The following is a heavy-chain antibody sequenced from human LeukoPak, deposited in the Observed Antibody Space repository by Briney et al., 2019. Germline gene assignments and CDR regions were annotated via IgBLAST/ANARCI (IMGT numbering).Heavy chain of an antibody. D-gene: IGHD1-14*01. J-gene: IGHJ4*02. CDR2: INSDGSST. V-gene: IGHV3-74*01. Sequence: PGGSLRLSCAASGFTFSNYWMHWVRQAPGKGLVWVSRINSDGSSTSYADSVKGRFTISRDNAKNTLYLQINSLRAEDTAVYYCTSSSPSRRLDYWGQGTLVTVSS. CDR1: GFTFSNYW. CDR3: TSSSPSRRLDY.